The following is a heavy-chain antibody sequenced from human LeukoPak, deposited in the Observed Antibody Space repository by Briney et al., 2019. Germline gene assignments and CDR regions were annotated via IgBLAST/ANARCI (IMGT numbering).Heavy chain of an antibody. CDR1: GGSISSYY. D-gene: IGHD1-26*01. J-gene: IGHJ4*02. Sequence: SETLSLTCTVSGGSISSYYWSWIRQPAGKGLEWIGRIYTSGSTNYNASLKSRVSMSVDTSKNQFSLKLSFVTAADTAVFYCARENSGSYREFDYWGQGTLVTVSS. V-gene: IGHV4-4*07. CDR3: ARENSGSYREFDY. CDR2: IYTSGST.